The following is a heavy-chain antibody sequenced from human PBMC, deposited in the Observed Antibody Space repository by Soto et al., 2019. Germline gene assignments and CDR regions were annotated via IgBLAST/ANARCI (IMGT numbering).Heavy chain of an antibody. CDR3: TRRYFYDSSGYYMDDY. D-gene: IGHD3-22*01. CDR2: IRSKANSYAT. Sequence: EVQLVESGGGLVQPGGSLKLSCAASGFTFSGSAMHWVRQASGKGLQCGGRIRSKANSYATSYDASVNGRFTISRDDSKTRAYVQMNSLRTEDTAVYYCTRRYFYDSSGYYMDDYWGQGTLVTVSS. CDR1: GFTFSGSA. V-gene: IGHV3-73*02. J-gene: IGHJ4*02.